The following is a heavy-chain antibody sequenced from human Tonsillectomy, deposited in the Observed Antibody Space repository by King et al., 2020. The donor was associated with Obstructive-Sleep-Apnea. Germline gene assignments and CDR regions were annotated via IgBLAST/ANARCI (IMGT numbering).Heavy chain of an antibody. CDR3: ARGIVHYYGSGSHYNWFDP. CDR1: GGSFSGYY. J-gene: IGHJ5*02. D-gene: IGHD3-10*01. CDR2: INHSGST. Sequence: QVQLQQWGAGLLKPSETLSLTCAVYGGSFSGYYWSWIRQPPGKGLEWIGEINHSGSTNYNPSLKSRVTISVDTSKNQFFLNLSSVTVADTAVYYCARGIVHYYGSGSHYNWFDPWSQGTLVTVSP. V-gene: IGHV4-34*01.